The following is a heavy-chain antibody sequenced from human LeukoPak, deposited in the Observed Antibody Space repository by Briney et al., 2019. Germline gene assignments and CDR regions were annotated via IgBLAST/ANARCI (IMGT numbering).Heavy chain of an antibody. CDR3: ARGGGGVVRNGLDV. D-gene: IGHD2-15*01. CDR2: ISSSSSYI. V-gene: IGHV3-21*01. CDR1: GFTFSSYS. Sequence: PGGSLRLSCAASGFTFSSYSMNWVRQAPGKGLEWVSSISSSSSYIYYADSVKGRFTISRDNAKNSLYLQMNSLRAEDTAVYYCARGGGGVVRNGLDVWGLGTTVTVSS. J-gene: IGHJ6*02.